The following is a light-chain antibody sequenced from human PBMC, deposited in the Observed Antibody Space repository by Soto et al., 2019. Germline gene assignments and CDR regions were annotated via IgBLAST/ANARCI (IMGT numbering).Light chain of an antibody. CDR2: GAA. CDR3: QQYDKGPPHT. J-gene: IGKJ4*01. Sequence: EVVITQSPATLSVSPGERATLSCRASQSLSTNLAWYQQKPGHAPRLLIYGAATRATGVPAKFSCSGSGTEFTLTINSLQSEDFAGYYWQQYDKGPPHTFGGGTKVDIK. CDR1: QSLSTN. V-gene: IGKV3-15*01.